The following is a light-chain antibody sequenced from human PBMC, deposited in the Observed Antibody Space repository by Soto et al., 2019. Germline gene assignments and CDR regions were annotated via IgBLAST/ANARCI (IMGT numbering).Light chain of an antibody. CDR2: GAS. J-gene: IGKJ5*01. CDR1: QSVSSSY. Sequence: EIVLTQSPGTLSLSPGERATLSCRASQSVSSSYLAWYQQKPGQAPSLLIYGASRRATGIPDRFRGSGSGTDFTLTISRLEPEDFAVYYCQQYDSSPITFGQGTRLEIK. V-gene: IGKV3-20*01. CDR3: QQYDSSPIT.